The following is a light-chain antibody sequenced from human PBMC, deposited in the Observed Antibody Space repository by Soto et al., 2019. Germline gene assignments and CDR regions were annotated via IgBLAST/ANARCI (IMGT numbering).Light chain of an antibody. Sequence: QSVLTQPASESGSPGPSTTISCTGTRTYVGRYNYVSSYQQHPGKAPKLMVYDVSNRPSWVSNRFSGSKSGITASLTISGLQAEDEADYYCTSYTSVSTYVFGTGTKVTVL. CDR1: RTYVGRYNY. CDR3: TSYTSVSTYV. CDR2: DVS. J-gene: IGLJ1*01. V-gene: IGLV2-14*01.